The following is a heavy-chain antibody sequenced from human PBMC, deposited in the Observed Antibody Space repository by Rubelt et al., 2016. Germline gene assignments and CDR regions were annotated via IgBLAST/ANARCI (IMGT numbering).Heavy chain of an antibody. V-gene: IGHV3-7*01. CDR3: ATDRGGSDLDWYFDL. D-gene: IGHD1-26*01. Sequence: EVQLVESGGGLVQPGGSLRLSCAASGFTFSTFSMTWVRQAPGKGLEWVANINQAGSEEHYVGSVKGRFTISRDNTKNSLYLQMNNLSAVDAAGYYCATDRGGSDLDWYFDLWGRGTLVTASS. CDR2: INQAGSEE. J-gene: IGHJ2*01. CDR1: GFTFSTFS.